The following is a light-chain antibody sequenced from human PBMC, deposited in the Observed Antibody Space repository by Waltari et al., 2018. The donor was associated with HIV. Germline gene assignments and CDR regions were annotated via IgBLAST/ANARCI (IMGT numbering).Light chain of an antibody. CDR2: EVS. CDR1: SSDVGGYNL. J-gene: IGLJ2*01. CDR3: CAYAGSTTYVI. Sequence: QSALTQPASVSGSPGQSITISCTGTSSDVGGYNLVSWYQQHPGKAPKLMIYEVSKRPSGVSNRFSGSKSSNTASLTISGLQAEDEADYYGCAYAGSTTYVIFGGGTKLTVL. V-gene: IGLV2-23*02.